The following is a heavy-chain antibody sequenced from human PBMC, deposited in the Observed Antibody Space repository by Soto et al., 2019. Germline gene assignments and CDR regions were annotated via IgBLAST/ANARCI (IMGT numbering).Heavy chain of an antibody. CDR1: GGSINTYY. J-gene: IGHJ4*02. Sequence: SETLSLTCTVSGGSINTYYWSWIRQPAGKGLEWIGRIYHSGYTNPNSSLKSRHTMSVDTSKNQFFLRLSSVTAADTAVYYCARVAGAKFDFWGQGSLVTSPQ. CDR3: ARVAGAKFDF. D-gene: IGHD6-19*01. CDR2: IYHSGYT. V-gene: IGHV4-4*07.